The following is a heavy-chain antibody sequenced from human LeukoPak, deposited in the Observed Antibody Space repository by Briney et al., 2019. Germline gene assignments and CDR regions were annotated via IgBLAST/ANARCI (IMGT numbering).Heavy chain of an antibody. CDR1: GYRFTNYW. J-gene: IGHJ4*02. D-gene: IGHD3-22*01. Sequence: GESLKISCKGSGYRFTNYWIAWVRQMPGKGLEWMGIIYPGDSDTRYSPPFQGQVTISADKSISTAYLHWSSLKASDTAMYYCARGIPYYDSSGSPDYWGQGTLVTVSS. CDR2: IYPGDSDT. CDR3: ARGIPYYDSSGSPDY. V-gene: IGHV5-51*01.